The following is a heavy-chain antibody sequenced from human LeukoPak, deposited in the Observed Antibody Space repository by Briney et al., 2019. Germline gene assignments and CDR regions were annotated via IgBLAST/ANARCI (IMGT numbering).Heavy chain of an antibody. Sequence: PGRSLRLSCAASGFTFSSYGIDWVRQAPGKGLEWVAVIWYDGSNKYYADSVKGRFTISRDQSKNTAYLQMNSLRAEDTAVYYCARLGSGWSFDYWGQGALVTVSS. CDR3: ARLGSGWSFDY. D-gene: IGHD6-19*01. CDR2: IWYDGSNK. CDR1: GFTFSSYG. J-gene: IGHJ4*02. V-gene: IGHV3-33*01.